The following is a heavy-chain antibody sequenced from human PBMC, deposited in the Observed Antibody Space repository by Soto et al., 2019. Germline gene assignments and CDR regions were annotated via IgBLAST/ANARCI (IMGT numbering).Heavy chain of an antibody. CDR3: ARSSRLRQSLWNFDY. CDR2: IIPIFGTA. V-gene: IGHV1-69*13. Sequence: GASVKVSCKASGGTFSSYAISWVRQAPGQGLEWMGGIIPIFGTANYAQKFQGRVTITADESTSTAYMELSSLRSEDTAVYYCARSSRLRQSLWNFDYWGQGTLVTVS. J-gene: IGHJ4*02. CDR1: GGTFSSYA. D-gene: IGHD4-17*01.